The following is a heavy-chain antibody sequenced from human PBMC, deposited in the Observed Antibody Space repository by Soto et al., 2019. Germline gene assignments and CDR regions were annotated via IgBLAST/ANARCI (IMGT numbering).Heavy chain of an antibody. CDR2: IYYSGYT. CDR3: ARHSGSYYDWYFDL. V-gene: IGHV4-39*01. D-gene: IGHD1-26*01. CDR1: GGSISSSTYY. Sequence: QLQLQESGPGLVKPSETLSLTCTVSGGSISSSTYYWGWIRQPPGKGLEWIGNIYYSGYTYYNPSLRSRVTXXVXTXXKQFSLKLSSVTAADTAVYYCARHSGSYYDWYFDLWGRGTLVTVSS. J-gene: IGHJ2*01.